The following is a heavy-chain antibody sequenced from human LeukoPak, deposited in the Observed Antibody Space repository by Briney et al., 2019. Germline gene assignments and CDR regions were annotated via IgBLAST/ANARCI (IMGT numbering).Heavy chain of an antibody. Sequence: SETLSLTCTVSGYSISSGYYWGWIRQPPGKGLEWIGEINHSGSTNYNPSLKSRVTISVDTSKNQFSLKLSSVTAADTAVYYCARGKDGRDYYDSSGYFSRHYYYYYMDVWGKGTTVTISS. D-gene: IGHD3-22*01. CDR1: GYSISSGYY. CDR3: ARGKDGRDYYDSSGYFSRHYYYYYMDV. J-gene: IGHJ6*03. CDR2: INHSGST. V-gene: IGHV4-38-2*02.